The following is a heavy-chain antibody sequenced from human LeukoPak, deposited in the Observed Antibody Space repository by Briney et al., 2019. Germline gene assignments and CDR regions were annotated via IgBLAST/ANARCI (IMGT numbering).Heavy chain of an antibody. Sequence: SETLSLTRTVSGGSISSNSYYWGWIRQPPGKGLEWIGSIYYSGSTYYNPSLKSRVTISVDTSKNQFSLKLRSVTAADTAVYYCARLIVSDINDFWSGYYGDYWGQGTLVTVSS. CDR2: IYYSGST. J-gene: IGHJ4*02. CDR3: ARLIVSDINDFWSGYYGDY. D-gene: IGHD3-3*01. V-gene: IGHV4-39*01. CDR1: GGSISSNSYY.